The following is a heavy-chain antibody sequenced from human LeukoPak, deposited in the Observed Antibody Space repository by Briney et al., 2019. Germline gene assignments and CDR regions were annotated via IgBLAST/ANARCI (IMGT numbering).Heavy chain of an antibody. J-gene: IGHJ4*02. CDR1: GLLYSSYE. CDR2: ISSSGSNI. D-gene: IGHD1-26*01. V-gene: IGHV3-48*03. CDR3: ARDHLVGATLWAYFDY. Sequence: GGSLRLSCAASGLLYSSYEMHGVRQAPEKGLEWVSYISSSGSNIYYADSVKGRFTISRDNSKNTLYLQMNSLRAEDTAVYYCARDHLVGATLWAYFDYWGQGTLVTVSS.